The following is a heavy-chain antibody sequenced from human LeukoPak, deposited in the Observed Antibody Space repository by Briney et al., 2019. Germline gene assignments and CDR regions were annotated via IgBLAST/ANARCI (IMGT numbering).Heavy chain of an antibody. V-gene: IGHV3-30-3*01. Sequence: PGGSLRLSCAASGFTFSSYAMHWVRQAPGKGLEWVAVISYDGSNKYYADSVKGRFTISRDSSKNTLYLQMNSLRAEDTAVYYCARDLRQGYGMDVWGQGTTVTVSS. CDR3: ARDLRQGYGMDV. CDR1: GFTFSSYA. J-gene: IGHJ6*02. CDR2: ISYDGSNK.